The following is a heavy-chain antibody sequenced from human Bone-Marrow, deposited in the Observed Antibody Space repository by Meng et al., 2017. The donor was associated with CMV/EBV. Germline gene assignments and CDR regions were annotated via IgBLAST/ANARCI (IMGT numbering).Heavy chain of an antibody. D-gene: IGHD2-21*01. J-gene: IGHJ3*01. V-gene: IGHV3-11*04. CDR3: VRDEDCSRDCRGDAFEV. Sequence: GESLKISCAASGFSFIDYYMIWIRQTPGKGLEWLSYISSSGGTIYYADSVKGRFTVSRDNAENSMHLQMNSLRAEDTAVYYCVRDEDCSRDCRGDAFEVWGQGTVVTVSS. CDR2: ISSSGGTI. CDR1: GFSFIDYY.